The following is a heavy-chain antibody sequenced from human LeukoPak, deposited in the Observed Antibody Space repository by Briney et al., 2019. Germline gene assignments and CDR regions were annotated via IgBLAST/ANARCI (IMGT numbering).Heavy chain of an antibody. V-gene: IGHV3-23*01. J-gene: IGHJ5*02. Sequence: GGSLRLSCAASGFTFYNYAMSWVRQAPGKGLEWVSTISGSGGNTYYADSVEGRFTISRDNSENTLYLQMNSLRAEDTAVYYRAKPLGYCTGGVCYSNYFDPWGQGTLVTVSS. CDR1: GFTFYNYA. D-gene: IGHD2-8*02. CDR2: ISGSGGNT. CDR3: AKPLGYCTGGVCYSNYFDP.